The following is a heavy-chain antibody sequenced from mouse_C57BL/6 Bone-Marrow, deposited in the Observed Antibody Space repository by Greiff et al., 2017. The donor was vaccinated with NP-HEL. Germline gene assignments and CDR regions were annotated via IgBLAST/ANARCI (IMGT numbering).Heavy chain of an antibody. D-gene: IGHD2-5*01. CDR2: IDPSDSYT. J-gene: IGHJ2*01. V-gene: IGHV1-69*01. CDR3: AREAYSNYDY. CDR1: GYTFTSYW. Sequence: QVQLQQPGAELVMPGASVKLSCKASGYTFTSYWMHWVKQRPGQGLAWIGEIDPSDSYTNYNQKFKGKSTLTVDKSSSTAYMQLSSLTSEDSAVYYCAREAYSNYDYWGQGTTLTVSS.